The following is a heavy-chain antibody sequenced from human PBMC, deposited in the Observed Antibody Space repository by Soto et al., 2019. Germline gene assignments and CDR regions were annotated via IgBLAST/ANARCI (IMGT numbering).Heavy chain of an antibody. CDR2: IYYSGST. CDR3: ARARQYYDILTGYYSYWFDP. V-gene: IGHV4-59*01. D-gene: IGHD3-9*01. J-gene: IGHJ5*02. Sequence: PSETLSLTCTVSGGSISSYYWSWIRQPPGKGLEWIGYIYYSGSTNYNPSLKSRVTISVDTSKNQFSLKLSSVTAADTAVYYCARARQYYDILTGYYSYWFDPWGQGTMVTVYS. CDR1: GGSISSYY.